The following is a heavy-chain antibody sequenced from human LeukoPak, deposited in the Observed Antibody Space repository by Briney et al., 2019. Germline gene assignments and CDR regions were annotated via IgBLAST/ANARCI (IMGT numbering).Heavy chain of an antibody. CDR2: IYTSGST. J-gene: IGHJ4*02. V-gene: IGHV4-61*02. Sequence: SETLSLTCTVSGGSISSGGYYWSWIRQPAGKGLEWIGRIYTSGSTNYNPSLKSRVTISVDTSKNQFSLKLSSVTAADTAVYYCGRVAGGAASYYFDYWGREPWSPSPQ. D-gene: IGHD6-19*01. CDR1: GGSISSGGYY. CDR3: GRVAGGAASYYFDY.